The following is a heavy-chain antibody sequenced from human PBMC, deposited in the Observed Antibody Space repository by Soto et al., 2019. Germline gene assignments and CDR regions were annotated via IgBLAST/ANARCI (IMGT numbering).Heavy chain of an antibody. Sequence: SETLSLTCTVSGDSIRRYYWRWIRQPPGKGLEWIGYIYYSGSTNYNPSLKSRVTISVDTSKDHFSLKLSSVTAADTAVYYCARLGGLHPSLGSWGQGTLVTVSS. CDR2: IYYSGST. CDR1: GDSIRRYY. D-gene: IGHD2-15*01. CDR3: ARLGGLHPSLGS. J-gene: IGHJ5*01. V-gene: IGHV4-59*08.